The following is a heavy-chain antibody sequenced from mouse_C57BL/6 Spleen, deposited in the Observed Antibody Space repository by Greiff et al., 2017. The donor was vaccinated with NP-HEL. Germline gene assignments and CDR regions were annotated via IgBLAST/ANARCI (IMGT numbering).Heavy chain of an antibody. Sequence: QVQLQQSGPELVKPGASVKISCKASGYSFTSYYIHWVKQRPGQGLEWIGWIYPGSGNTKYNEKFKGKATLTADTSSSTAYMQLSSLTSEDSAVYYCARSFIYYGNYPAMDYWGQGTSVTVSS. CDR2: IYPGSGNT. V-gene: IGHV1-66*01. CDR3: ARSFIYYGNYPAMDY. J-gene: IGHJ4*01. CDR1: GYSFTSYY. D-gene: IGHD2-1*01.